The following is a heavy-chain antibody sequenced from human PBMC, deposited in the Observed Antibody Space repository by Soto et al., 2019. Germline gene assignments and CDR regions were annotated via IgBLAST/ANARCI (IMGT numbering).Heavy chain of an antibody. V-gene: IGHV3-7*03. Sequence: SGGSLRLSCAASGFTFSSYWMSWVRQAPGKGLEWVANIKQDGSEKYYVDSVKGRFTISRDNAKNTLYLQMNSLRADDTAVYYCASLEWESSGYADYWGQGTQVTVSS. D-gene: IGHD5-12*01. CDR3: ASLEWESSGYADY. CDR2: IKQDGSEK. CDR1: GFTFSSYW. J-gene: IGHJ4*02.